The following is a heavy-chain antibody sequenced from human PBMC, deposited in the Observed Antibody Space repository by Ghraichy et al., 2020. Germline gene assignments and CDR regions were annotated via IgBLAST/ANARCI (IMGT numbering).Heavy chain of an antibody. CDR3: AAKVGATPPRS. CDR1: GGSISSYF. D-gene: IGHD1-26*01. V-gene: IGHV4-59*01. Sequence: SETLSLTCNVSGGSISSYFWSWIRQPTGKGLEWIGHISYSGDTNYNPSLKGRVTISLDASKNQFSLKLNSVTTAATAVYYCAAKVGATPPRSWGQGTLVTVSS. CDR2: ISYSGDT. J-gene: IGHJ1*01.